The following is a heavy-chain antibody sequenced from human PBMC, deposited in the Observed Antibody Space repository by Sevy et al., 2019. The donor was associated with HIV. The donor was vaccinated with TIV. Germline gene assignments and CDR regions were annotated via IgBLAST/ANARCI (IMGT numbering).Heavy chain of an antibody. D-gene: IGHD2-21*02. CDR2: ISHDGNYK. J-gene: IGHJ4*02. CDR1: GFTFSNYD. Sequence: GGSLRLSCAASGFTFSNYDMHWVRQAPGKGLEWVAVISHDGNYKNYADSVKVRFTISRDDFKNTLYLQMSSLRPEDTAVHSCARLFSCGGDCYYLDYWGQGALVTVSS. CDR3: ARLFSCGGDCYYLDY. V-gene: IGHV3-30-3*01.